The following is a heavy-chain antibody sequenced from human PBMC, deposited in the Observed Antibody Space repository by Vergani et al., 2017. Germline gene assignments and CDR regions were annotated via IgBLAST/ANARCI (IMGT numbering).Heavy chain of an antibody. V-gene: IGHV4-59*01. CDR1: GGSISSYY. CDR3: ARVISGFNRYYYYYYMDV. D-gene: IGHD3/OR15-3a*01. J-gene: IGHJ6*03. Sequence: QVQLQESGPGLVKPSETLSLTCTVSGGSISSYYWSWIRQPPGKGLEWIGYIYYSGSTNYNPSLTSRVTISVDTSKNQFSLKLSSVTAADTAVYYCARVISGFNRYYYYYYMDVWGKGTTVTVSS. CDR2: IYYSGST.